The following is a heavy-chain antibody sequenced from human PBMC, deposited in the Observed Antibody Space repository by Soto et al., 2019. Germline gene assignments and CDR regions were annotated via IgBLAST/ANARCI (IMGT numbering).Heavy chain of an antibody. CDR2: ISGSDGST. CDR1: GFTFSTYA. D-gene: IGHD2-21*01. Sequence: EVQLLESGGGLVQPGGSLRLSCAASGFTFSTYAMSWVRQAPGKGLEWVSSISGSDGSTYYADSVKGRFTISRDNSKNTLYLQMNSLRAEDTGVYYCAKVVGIPGWGQGTLVTVSS. CDR3: AKVVGIPG. J-gene: IGHJ4*02. V-gene: IGHV3-23*01.